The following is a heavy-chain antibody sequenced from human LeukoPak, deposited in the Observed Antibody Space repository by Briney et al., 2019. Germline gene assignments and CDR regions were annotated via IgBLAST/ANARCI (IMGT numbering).Heavy chain of an antibody. J-gene: IGHJ4*02. Sequence: GASVKVSCKASGYTLTGYYMHWVRQAPGQGLEWMGWINPNSGGTNYAQKFQGRVTMTTDTSTSTAYMELRSLRSDDTAVYYCARDEGISASQVLTGWGQGTLVTVSS. CDR1: GYTLTGYY. D-gene: IGHD3-9*01. CDR3: ARDEGISASQVLTG. V-gene: IGHV1-2*02. CDR2: INPNSGGT.